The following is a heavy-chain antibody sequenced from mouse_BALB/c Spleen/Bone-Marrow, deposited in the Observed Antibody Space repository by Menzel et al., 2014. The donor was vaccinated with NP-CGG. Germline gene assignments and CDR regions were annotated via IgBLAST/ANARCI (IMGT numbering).Heavy chain of an antibody. CDR3: ARVLRPHYYAMDY. CDR1: GFTFSDYY. CDR2: ISDGGSYT. V-gene: IGHV5-4*02. J-gene: IGHJ4*01. Sequence: EVKLVESGGGLVKPGGSLKLSCAASGFTFSDYYMYWVRQTPEKRLEWVATISDGGSYTYYPDSVKGRFTISRDNAKNNLYLQMSGLKSEDTAMYYCARVLRPHYYAMDYWGQGTSVTVSS. D-gene: IGHD1-2*01.